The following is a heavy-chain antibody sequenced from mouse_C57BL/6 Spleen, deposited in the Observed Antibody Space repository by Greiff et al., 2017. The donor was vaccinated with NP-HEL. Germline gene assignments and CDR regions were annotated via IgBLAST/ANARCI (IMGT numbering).Heavy chain of an antibody. CDR3: ARWNGSSLYFDV. CDR1: GYSFTGYY. D-gene: IGHD1-1*01. CDR2: INPSTGGT. Sequence: EVKLQESGPELVKPGASVKISCKASGYSFTGYYMNWVKQSPEKSLEWIGEINPSTGGTTYNQKFKAKATLTVDKSSSTAYMQLKSLTSEDSAVYYCARWNGSSLYFDVWGTGTTVTVSS. J-gene: IGHJ1*03. V-gene: IGHV1-42*01.